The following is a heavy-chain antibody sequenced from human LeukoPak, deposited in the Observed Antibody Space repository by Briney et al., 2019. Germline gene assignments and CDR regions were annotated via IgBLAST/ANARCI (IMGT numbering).Heavy chain of an antibody. CDR1: GYTFTSYG. Sequence: ASVKVACKASGYTFTSYGISWVRQAPGQGLEWMGWISAYNGNTNYAQKLQGRVTMTTDTYTSTAYMELRSLRCDDTAVYCCARDSFTCSSTSCYQGDYWGQGTLDTVSS. J-gene: IGHJ4*02. CDR3: ARDSFTCSSTSCYQGDY. V-gene: IGHV1-18*01. D-gene: IGHD2-2*01. CDR2: ISAYNGNT.